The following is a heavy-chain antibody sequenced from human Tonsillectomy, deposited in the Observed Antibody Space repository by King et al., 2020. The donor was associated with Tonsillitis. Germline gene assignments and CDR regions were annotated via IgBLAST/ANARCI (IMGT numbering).Heavy chain of an antibody. V-gene: IGHV1-69*01. CDR2: IIPIFGTA. Sequence: QLVQSWAEVKKPGSSVKVSFKASGVTFSSYAISWVRQAPGQGVEWIGGIIPIFGTANYAQKFQGRVTITADESTSTAYMELSSLGSEDTAVYYCARGRGSLAGGPLAYFDYWGQGTLVTVSS. J-gene: IGHJ4*02. CDR1: GVTFSSYA. D-gene: IGHD2-15*01. CDR3: ARGRGSLAGGPLAYFDY.